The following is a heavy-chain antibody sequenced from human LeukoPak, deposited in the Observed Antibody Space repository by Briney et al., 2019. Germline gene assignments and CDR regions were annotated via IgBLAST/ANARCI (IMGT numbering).Heavy chain of an antibody. D-gene: IGHD5-18*01. Sequence: ASVKVSCKASEYTFIDYYMHWVRQAPGQGLEWMGWINPATGATKYEQKFQGRVTMTRDTSISTAYIELSRLKSDDTAVYYCARKGYDVGLDPWGQGTQVTVSS. CDR3: ARKGYDVGLDP. CDR1: EYTFIDYY. V-gene: IGHV1-2*02. CDR2: INPATGAT. J-gene: IGHJ5*02.